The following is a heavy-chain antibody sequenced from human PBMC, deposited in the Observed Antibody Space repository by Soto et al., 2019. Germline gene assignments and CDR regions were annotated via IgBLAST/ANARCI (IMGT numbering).Heavy chain of an antibody. CDR2: ISGSGGST. V-gene: IGHV3-23*01. CDR3: ARGMTTFDYYYMDV. D-gene: IGHD4-17*01. J-gene: IGHJ6*03. Sequence: GGSLRLSCAASGFTFSSYAMSWVRQAPGKGLEWVSAISGSGGSTYYADSVKGRFTISRDNSKNTLYLQMNSLRAEDTAVYYCARGMTTFDYYYMDVWGKGTTVTVSS. CDR1: GFTFSSYA.